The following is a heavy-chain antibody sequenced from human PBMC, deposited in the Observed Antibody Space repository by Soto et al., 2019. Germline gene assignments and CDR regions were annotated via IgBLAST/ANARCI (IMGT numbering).Heavy chain of an antibody. CDR3: ARERSPWYSSSWANYYGMDV. D-gene: IGHD6-13*01. Sequence: EVQLVESGGGLVQPGGSLRLSCAASGFTFSDHYMDWVRQAPGKGLEWVGRTRNKANSYTTEYAASVKGRFTISRDDSKNSLYLQMNSLKTEDTAVYYCARERSPWYSSSWANYYGMDVWGQGTTVTVSS. V-gene: IGHV3-72*01. J-gene: IGHJ6*02. CDR2: TRNKANSYTT. CDR1: GFTFSDHY.